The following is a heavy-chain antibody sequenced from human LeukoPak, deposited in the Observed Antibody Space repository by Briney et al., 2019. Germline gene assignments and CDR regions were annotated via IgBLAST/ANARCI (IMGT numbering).Heavy chain of an antibody. D-gene: IGHD3-16*02. V-gene: IGHV3-30*03. J-gene: IGHJ4*02. Sequence: PGGSLRLSCAASGFTFSSYGMHWVRQAPDKGLEWVAVISYGGSNKYYADSVKGRFTISRDNAKNSLYLQMNSLRAEDTAVYYCARIVIRGSGPTDYWGQGTLVTVSS. CDR2: ISYGGSNK. CDR1: GFTFSSYG. CDR3: ARIVIRGSGPTDY.